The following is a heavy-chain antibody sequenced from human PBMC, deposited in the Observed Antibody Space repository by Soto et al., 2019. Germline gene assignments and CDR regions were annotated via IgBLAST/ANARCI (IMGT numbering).Heavy chain of an antibody. D-gene: IGHD2-2*01. CDR3: ARVRVPAAPAEYFQH. V-gene: IGHV4-31*03. J-gene: IGHJ1*01. Sequence: QVQLQESGPGLVKPSQTLSLTCTVSGGSISSGGYYWSWIRQHPGKGLEWIGYIYYSGSTYYNPSLKSRVTISVDTSKNQFSLKLSSVTAADTAVYYCARVRVPAAPAEYFQHWGQGTLVTVSS. CDR1: GGSISSGGYY. CDR2: IYYSGST.